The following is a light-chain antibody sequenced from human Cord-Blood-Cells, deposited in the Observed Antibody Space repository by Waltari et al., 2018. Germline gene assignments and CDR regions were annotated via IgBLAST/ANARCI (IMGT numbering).Light chain of an antibody. Sequence: DIQMTQSPSSLSASVGDRVTITCQASQDISNYLNWYHQKPGKAPKLLIYDASNLETGVPSMFSGSGSGTDFTFTISSLQPEDIATYYCQQYANLPYTFGQGTKLEIK. CDR3: QQYANLPYT. CDR2: DAS. CDR1: QDISNY. V-gene: IGKV1-33*01. J-gene: IGKJ2*01.